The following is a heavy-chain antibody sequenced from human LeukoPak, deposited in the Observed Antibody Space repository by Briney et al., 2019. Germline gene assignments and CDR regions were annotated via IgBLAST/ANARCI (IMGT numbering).Heavy chain of an antibody. V-gene: IGHV3-23*01. J-gene: IGHJ6*03. CDR1: GFTFSSYA. CDR2: IIGSGGST. D-gene: IGHD3-10*01. CDR3: AKYAPRGYYYYMDV. Sequence: GGSLRLSCTASGFTFSSYAMSWVREAPGEGLEWVSAIIGSGGSTYYADSVKGRFNISRDNSKNTLYLQMNSLRAEDTAVYYCAKYAPRGYYYYMDVWGKGTTVTVSS.